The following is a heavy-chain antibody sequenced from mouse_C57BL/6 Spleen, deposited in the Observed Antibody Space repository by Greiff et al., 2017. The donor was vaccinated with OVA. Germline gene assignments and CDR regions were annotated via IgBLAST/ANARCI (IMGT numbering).Heavy chain of an antibody. J-gene: IGHJ4*01. CDR1: GFTFSDYY. CDR2: INYDGSST. Sequence: EVQRVESEGGLVQPGSSMKLSCTASGFTFSDYYMAWVRQVPEKGLEWVANINYDGSSTYYLDSLKSRFIISRDNAKNILYLQMSSLKSEDTATYYCARDRGYYGSSDYAMDYWGQGTSVTVSS. D-gene: IGHD1-1*01. CDR3: ARDRGYYGSSDYAMDY. V-gene: IGHV5-16*01.